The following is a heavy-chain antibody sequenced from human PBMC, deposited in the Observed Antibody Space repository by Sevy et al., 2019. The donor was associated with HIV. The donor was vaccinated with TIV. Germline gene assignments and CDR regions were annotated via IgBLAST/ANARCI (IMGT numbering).Heavy chain of an antibody. D-gene: IGHD3-3*01. CDR2: MNPNNGNT. Sequence: VKVSCKAAGYSFTNFDINWVRQATGQGLEWMGWMNPNNGNTHYAQKFQGRVTMTRSSSANTAYMELSSLTSEDTAIYYCARARLDYEFWSGSYFSRAPWGYKYYAMDVWGQGTTVTVSS. V-gene: IGHV1-8*01. J-gene: IGHJ6*02. CDR1: GYSFTNFD. CDR3: ARARLDYEFWSGSYFSRAPWGYKYYAMDV.